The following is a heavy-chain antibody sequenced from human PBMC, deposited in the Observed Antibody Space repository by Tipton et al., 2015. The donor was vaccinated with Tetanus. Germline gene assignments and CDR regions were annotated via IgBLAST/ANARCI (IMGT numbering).Heavy chain of an antibody. CDR3: ARATEHDIMTGSDN. J-gene: IGHJ4*02. D-gene: IGHD3-9*01. CDR1: GVSISSYY. V-gene: IGHV4-59*01. Sequence: GLVKPSETLSLTCTVSGVSISSYYWSWIRQSPGKGLEWIGYIFYAGSTNSNPSLKSRVTISVDKAKNQFSLKLTSVTAADTAVYYCARATEHDIMTGSDNWGPGTQVTVSS. CDR2: IFYAGST.